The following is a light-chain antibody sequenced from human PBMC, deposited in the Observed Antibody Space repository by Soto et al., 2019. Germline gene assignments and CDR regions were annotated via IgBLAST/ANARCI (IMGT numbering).Light chain of an antibody. J-gene: IGLJ3*02. CDR2: DVT. V-gene: IGLV2-14*01. CDR3: CSYAGDNSWV. Sequence: QSALTQPASVSGSPGQSITISCTGTSSDIGDYDYVSWYQHLPGKAPKLLIFDVTHRPSGVSDRFSGSKSGNTASLTISGVRPEDEAEYYCCSYAGDNSWVFGGGTKVTVL. CDR1: SSDIGDYDY.